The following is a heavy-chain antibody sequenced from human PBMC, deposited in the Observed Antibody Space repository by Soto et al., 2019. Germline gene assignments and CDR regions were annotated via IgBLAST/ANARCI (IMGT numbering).Heavy chain of an antibody. CDR2: ISGGGGST. Sequence: GGSLRLSCAASGFTFISYAMSWVRQAPGEGLEWVSSISGGGGSTYYADSVRGRFTISRDNSKNTLYLQMNSLRVDDTAIYYCVKDRAVPGSGWFDPWGQGTLVTVSS. CDR1: GFTFISYA. D-gene: IGHD3-10*01. V-gene: IGHV3-23*01. J-gene: IGHJ5*02. CDR3: VKDRAVPGSGWFDP.